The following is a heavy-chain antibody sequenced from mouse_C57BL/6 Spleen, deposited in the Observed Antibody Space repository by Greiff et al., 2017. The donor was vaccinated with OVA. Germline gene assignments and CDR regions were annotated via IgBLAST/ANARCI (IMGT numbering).Heavy chain of an antibody. J-gene: IGHJ4*01. CDR2: IYTGDGDT. CDR3: ARRGAQYAMDY. CDR1: GYAFSSYW. V-gene: IGHV1-80*01. Sequence: VQRVESGAELVKPGASVTISCKASGYAFSSYWMNWVKQRPGKGLEWIGQIYTGDGDTNYNGKFKGKATLTADKSSSTAYMQLSSLTSEDSAVYFCARRGAQYAMDYWGQGTSVTVSS.